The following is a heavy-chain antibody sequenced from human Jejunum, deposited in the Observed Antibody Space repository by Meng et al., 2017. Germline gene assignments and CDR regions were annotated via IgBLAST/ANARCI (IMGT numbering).Heavy chain of an antibody. CDR2: TYYSGRN. D-gene: IGHD5-12*01. CDR1: GVSITSSY. Sequence: QVQLQGSGPGLVKASETLSLTCTVSGVSITSSYWGWIRQPPGKGLEWIGSTYYSGRNDYNPSLNSRLTMSVDTSKSQFSLNLKSLTSADTAVYCCARVVGYSGYSDSWGQGTLVTVSS. CDR3: ARVVGYSGYSDS. V-gene: IGHV4-59*01. J-gene: IGHJ4*02.